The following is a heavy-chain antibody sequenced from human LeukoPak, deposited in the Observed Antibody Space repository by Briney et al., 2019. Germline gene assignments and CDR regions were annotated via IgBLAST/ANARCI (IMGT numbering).Heavy chain of an antibody. CDR2: IIPIFGTA. Sequence: SVKVSCKASGGTFISYAISWVRQAPGQGLEWMGGIIPIFGTANYAQKFQGRVTITADESTSTAYMELSSLRSEDTAVYYCARSDDSSGYYDRTHSWGQGTLGTVSA. J-gene: IGHJ4*02. V-gene: IGHV1-69*13. CDR1: GGTFISYA. D-gene: IGHD3-22*01. CDR3: ARSDDSSGYYDRTHS.